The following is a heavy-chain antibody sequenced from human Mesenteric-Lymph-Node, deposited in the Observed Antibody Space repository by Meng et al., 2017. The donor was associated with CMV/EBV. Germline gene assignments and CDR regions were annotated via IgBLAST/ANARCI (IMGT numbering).Heavy chain of an antibody. Sequence: FNTFAISWVRQAPGHGLAWMGGIIPIFGTADYAQIFQGRVTITTDESTSTAYMELSSLTPADTAVYYCAREGQPLRIPGTMWPPFDYWGQGTLVTVSS. CDR2: IIPIFGTA. CDR1: FNTFA. CDR3: AREGQPLRIPGTMWPPFDY. D-gene: IGHD1-7*01. J-gene: IGHJ4*02. V-gene: IGHV1-69*05.